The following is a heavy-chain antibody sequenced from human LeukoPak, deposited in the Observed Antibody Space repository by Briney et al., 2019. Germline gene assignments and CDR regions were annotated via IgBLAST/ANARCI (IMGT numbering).Heavy chain of an antibody. D-gene: IGHD6-19*01. V-gene: IGHV1-46*04. CDR3: VRENIAVPGPAFDY. Sequence: ASVMVSCRASEYIFSNSLMHWVRQAPGQGLEWMGVVNPSDTSTTYAQSLQGRVTMTRDTSTSTVYMDLSGLRSEDTAMYYCVRENIAVPGPAFDYWGQGTLVTVSS. J-gene: IGHJ4*02. CDR1: EYIFSNSL. CDR2: VNPSDTST.